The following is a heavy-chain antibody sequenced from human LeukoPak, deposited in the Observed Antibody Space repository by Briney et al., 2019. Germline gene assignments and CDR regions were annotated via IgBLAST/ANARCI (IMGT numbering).Heavy chain of an antibody. V-gene: IGHV1-2*02. Sequence: ASVKVSCKASGYTFTGYYMHWVRQAPGQGVEWMGYIYPNSGATKYAQKFQGGVTMTRDTSISTAYMELSGLGSDDTAVYYCVTLLYNGHYDYWGQGSLVTVSS. CDR2: IYPNSGAT. D-gene: IGHD1-1*01. CDR3: VTLLYNGHYDY. J-gene: IGHJ4*02. CDR1: GYTFTGYY.